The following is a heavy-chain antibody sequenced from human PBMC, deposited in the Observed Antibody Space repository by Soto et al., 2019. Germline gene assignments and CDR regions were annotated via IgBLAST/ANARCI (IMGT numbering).Heavy chain of an antibody. CDR3: ARSRYSGYESLDY. D-gene: IGHD5-12*01. CDR2: IYYSGST. J-gene: IGHJ4*02. V-gene: IGHV4-59*08. Sequence: SETLSLTCTVSGGSISSYYWSWIRQPPGKGLEWIGYIYYSGSTNYNPSLKSRVTISVDTSKNQFSLKLSSVTAADTAVYYCARSRYSGYESLDYWGQGTLVNVSS. CDR1: GGSISSYY.